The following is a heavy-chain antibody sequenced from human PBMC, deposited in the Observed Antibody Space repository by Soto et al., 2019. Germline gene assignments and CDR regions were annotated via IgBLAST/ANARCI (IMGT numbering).Heavy chain of an antibody. CDR3: AKCSAMDNYYYYYYGMDV. V-gene: IGHV3-23*01. J-gene: IGHJ6*02. Sequence: GGSLRLSCAASGFTFSSYAMSWVRQAPGKGLEWVSAISGSGGSTYYADSVKGRFTISRDNSKNTLYLQMNSLRAEDTAVYYCAKCSAMDNYYYYYYGMDVWGQGTTVTVSS. CDR1: GFTFSSYA. CDR2: ISGSGGST. D-gene: IGHD5-18*01.